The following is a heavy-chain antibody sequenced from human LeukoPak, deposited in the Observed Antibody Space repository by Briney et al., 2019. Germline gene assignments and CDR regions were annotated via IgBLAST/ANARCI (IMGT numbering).Heavy chain of an antibody. CDR3: ARAPQPDYYYYYYMDV. CDR2: ISAYNGNT. CDR1: GYTFTGYY. Sequence: ASVEVSCKASGYTFTGYYMHWVRQAPGQGLEWMGWISAYNGNTNYAQKLQGRVTMTTDTSTSTAYMELRSLRSDDTAVYYCARAPQPDYYYYYYMDVWGKGTTVTISS. V-gene: IGHV1-18*04. J-gene: IGHJ6*03.